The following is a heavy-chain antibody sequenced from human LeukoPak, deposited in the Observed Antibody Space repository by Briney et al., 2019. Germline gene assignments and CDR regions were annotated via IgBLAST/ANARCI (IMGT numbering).Heavy chain of an antibody. CDR1: GFTFSSYI. Sequence: GGSLRLSCAASGFTFSSYIMNWVRQAPGKGLEWVSSISSSSSYIYYADSVKGRFTISRDNAKNSLYLQMNSLRAEDTALYYCAKAPQSTVTTSYFDYWGQGTLVTVSS. J-gene: IGHJ4*02. V-gene: IGHV3-21*04. CDR3: AKAPQSTVTTSYFDY. CDR2: ISSSSSYI. D-gene: IGHD4-17*01.